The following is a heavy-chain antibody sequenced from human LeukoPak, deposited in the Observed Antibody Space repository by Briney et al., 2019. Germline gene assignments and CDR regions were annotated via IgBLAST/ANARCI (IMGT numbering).Heavy chain of an antibody. CDR2: ISWNSDKK. D-gene: IGHD3-10*01. Sequence: GGSLRLSCAASGFTFDDYAMHWVRQDPEKGLEWVSGISWNSDKKAYADSVKGRFTISRDNAENSLYLQMNSLRAEDTAVYYCARDPYYYGSGESPYWGQGTLVTVSS. CDR1: GFTFDDYA. CDR3: ARDPYYYGSGESPY. V-gene: IGHV3-9*01. J-gene: IGHJ4*02.